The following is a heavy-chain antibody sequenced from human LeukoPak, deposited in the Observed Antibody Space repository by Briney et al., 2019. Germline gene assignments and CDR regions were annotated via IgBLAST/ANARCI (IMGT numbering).Heavy chain of an antibody. CDR3: ARVKASQSTNYFDY. CDR1: GYTFTTYG. V-gene: IGHV1-18*01. J-gene: IGHJ4*02. D-gene: IGHD5/OR15-5a*01. Sequence: ASVKVSCKASGYTFTTYGISWVRQAPGQGLEWMGWISAYNGNTNYAQKLQGRVTMTPDTSTSTAYMELRSLRSDDTAVYYCARVKASQSTNYFDYWGQGTLVTVSS. CDR2: ISAYNGNT.